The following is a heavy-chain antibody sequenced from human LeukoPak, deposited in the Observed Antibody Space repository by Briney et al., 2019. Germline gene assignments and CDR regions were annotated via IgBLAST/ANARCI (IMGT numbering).Heavy chain of an antibody. V-gene: IGHV3-53*01. Sequence: GGSLRLSCAASGFTVSSNHMSWVRQAPGKGLEWVSIIYSGGGTYYADSVRGRFTISRDNSKNALYLQMNSLRAEDTAVYYCARRSPIAATGTRRLEDWGQGTLVTVSS. J-gene: IGHJ4*02. CDR3: ARRSPIAATGTRRLED. D-gene: IGHD6-13*01. CDR2: IYSGGGT. CDR1: GFTVSSNH.